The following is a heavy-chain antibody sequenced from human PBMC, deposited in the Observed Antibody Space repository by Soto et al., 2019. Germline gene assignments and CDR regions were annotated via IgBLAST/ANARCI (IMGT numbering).Heavy chain of an antibody. D-gene: IGHD2-15*01. J-gene: IGHJ6*02. CDR1: GVSLNTADTW. V-gene: IGHV4-30-4*01. Sequence: QVQLQESGSGLVKPSQSLSLTCTVSGVSLNTADTWWSWIRQSPGKGLEFIGYYHSGGSTYYDASSSSRVIISADTSNSQFSLKLSSVTVADPAVYFCVRSRQTESGNDYGLDVWGQGTTVTVSS. CDR2: YHSGGST. CDR3: VRSRQTESGNDYGLDV.